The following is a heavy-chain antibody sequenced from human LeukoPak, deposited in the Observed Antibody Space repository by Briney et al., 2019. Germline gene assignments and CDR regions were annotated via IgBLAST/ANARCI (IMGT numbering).Heavy chain of an antibody. D-gene: IGHD1-26*01. J-gene: IGHJ4*02. Sequence: GGSLRLSCAASRFTFSNYWMSWVRQAPGKGLEWVANIKQDGSEKYYVDSVKGRFTISRDNSKKTLYLQMNSLRAEDTAVYYCASHSTATEWELLSWGQGTLVTVSS. V-gene: IGHV3-7*01. CDR3: ASHSTATEWELLS. CDR2: IKQDGSEK. CDR1: RFTFSNYW.